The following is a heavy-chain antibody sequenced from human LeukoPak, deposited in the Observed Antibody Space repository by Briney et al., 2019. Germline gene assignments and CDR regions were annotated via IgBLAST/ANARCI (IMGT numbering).Heavy chain of an antibody. V-gene: IGHV4-59*01. CDR3: ARARGIVVPAAMEYYYYYMDV. Sequence: SETLSLTCTVSGGSISSYYWSWIRQPPGKGLEWIGYIYYSGSTNYNPSLKSRVTISVDTSKNQFSLKLSSVTAADTAVYYCARARGIVVPAAMEYYYYYMDVWGKGTTVTVPS. CDR2: IYYSGST. D-gene: IGHD2-2*01. CDR1: GGSISSYY. J-gene: IGHJ6*03.